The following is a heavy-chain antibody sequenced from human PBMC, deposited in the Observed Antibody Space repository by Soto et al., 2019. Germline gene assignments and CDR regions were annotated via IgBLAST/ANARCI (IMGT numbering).Heavy chain of an antibody. V-gene: IGHV3-30-3*01. CDR3: ARGLPRYYDSSGYYYLGY. D-gene: IGHD3-22*01. J-gene: IGHJ4*02. CDR1: GFTFSSYA. Sequence: QVQLVESGGGVVQPGRSLRLSCAASGFTFSSYAMHWVRQAPGKGLEWVAVISYDGSNKYYADSVKGRFTISRDNSKNTLYLQMNSLRAGDTAVYYCARGLPRYYDSSGYYYLGYWGQGTLVTVSS. CDR2: ISYDGSNK.